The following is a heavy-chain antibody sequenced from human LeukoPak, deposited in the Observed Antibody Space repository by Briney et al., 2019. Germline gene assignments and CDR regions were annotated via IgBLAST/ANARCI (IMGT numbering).Heavy chain of an antibody. CDR3: ARDYLIAAAGSDY. Sequence: ASVKVSCKASGYTFTGYYMHWVRQAPGQGLEWMGWINPNSGGTNYAQEFQGRVTMTRDTSISTAYMELSRLRSDDTAVYYCARDYLIAAAGSDYWGQGTLVTVSS. J-gene: IGHJ4*02. V-gene: IGHV1-2*02. CDR2: INPNSGGT. CDR1: GYTFTGYY. D-gene: IGHD6-13*01.